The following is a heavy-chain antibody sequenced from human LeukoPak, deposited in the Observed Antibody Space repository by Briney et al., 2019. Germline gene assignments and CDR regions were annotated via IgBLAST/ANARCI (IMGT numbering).Heavy chain of an antibody. CDR2: IIPIFGTA. CDR3: ARDPRAMGPYFFDD. D-gene: IGHD2-21*01. V-gene: IGHV1-69*06. CDR1: GGTFSSYA. J-gene: IGHJ4*02. Sequence: SVKVSCKASGGTFSSYAISWVRQAPGQGLEWMGRIIPIFGTANYAQKFQGRVTITADKSASTAYMELSSLRSEDTAVYYCARDPRAMGPYFFDDWGQGALVTVSS.